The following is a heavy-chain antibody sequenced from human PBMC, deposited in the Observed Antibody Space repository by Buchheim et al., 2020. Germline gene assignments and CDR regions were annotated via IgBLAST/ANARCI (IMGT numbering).Heavy chain of an antibody. CDR1: GFTFSSYN. J-gene: IGHJ6*02. D-gene: IGHD2-15*01. CDR2: ISSSSSYI. V-gene: IGHV3-21*01. CDR3: ARDLCSGGSCYSWSYYYGMDV. Sequence: EVQLVESGGGLVKPGGSLRLSCAASGFTFSSYNMNWVRQAPGKGLEWVSSISSSSSYIYYADSVKGRFPLSRHNAKHSLYPQMNSLRAEDTAVYYCARDLCSGGSCYSWSYYYGMDVWGQGTT.